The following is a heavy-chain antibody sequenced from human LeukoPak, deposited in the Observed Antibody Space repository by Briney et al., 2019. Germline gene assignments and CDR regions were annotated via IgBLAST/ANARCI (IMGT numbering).Heavy chain of an antibody. CDR3: ARLDIVVVVAATGVGY. Sequence: GASVKVSCKASGYTFTGYYMHWVRQAPRQGLEWMGWINPNSGGTNYAQQFQGRVTMTRDTSISTAYIELSRLRSDDTAVCYCARLDIVVVVAATGVGYGGQGTLVTVPS. CDR1: GYTFTGYY. J-gene: IGHJ4*02. V-gene: IGHV1-2*02. CDR2: INPNSGGT. D-gene: IGHD2-15*01.